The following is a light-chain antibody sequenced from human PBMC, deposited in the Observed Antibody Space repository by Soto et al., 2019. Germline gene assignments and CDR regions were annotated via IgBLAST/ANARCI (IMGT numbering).Light chain of an antibody. J-gene: IGLJ3*02. CDR3: SSSTNINNWV. CDR2: EVS. Sequence: QSALTQPPSASGSPGQSVTISCTGTSSGVIDFNSVSWYQLHPGKAPRLIIYEVSKRPSGVPGRFSGSKSGKTASLTVSGLQTEDEADYYCSSSTNINNWVFSGGTKLTVL. V-gene: IGLV2-8*01. CDR1: SSGVIDFNS.